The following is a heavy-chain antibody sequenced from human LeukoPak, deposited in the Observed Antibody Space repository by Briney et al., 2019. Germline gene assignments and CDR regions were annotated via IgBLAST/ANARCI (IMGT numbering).Heavy chain of an antibody. CDR1: GFTFSSYA. Sequence: GGSLRLSCAASGFTFSSYAMSWVRQAPGKGLEWVSAISGSGGSTYYADSVKGRFTISRDNSKNTLYLQMNSLRAEDTAVYYCAKVQRGFGELFGFDYWGQGTLVTASS. CDR2: ISGSGGST. CDR3: AKVQRGFGELFGFDY. V-gene: IGHV3-23*01. J-gene: IGHJ4*02. D-gene: IGHD3-10*01.